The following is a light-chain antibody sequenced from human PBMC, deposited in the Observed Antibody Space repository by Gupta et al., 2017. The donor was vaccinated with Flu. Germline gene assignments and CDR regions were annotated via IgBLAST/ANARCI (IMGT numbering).Light chain of an antibody. J-gene: IGLJ3*02. CDR3: QSDDSSNHWV. Sequence: NFMLTQPHSVSESPGKTVTISCTRTSGSIANNFVQWYQQRPGSGPTTVIYEDTQRPSGVPDRFSGSIDSSSNSASLTISGLETEDEADYYCQSDDSSNHWVFGGGTKLTVL. CDR1: SGSIANNF. V-gene: IGLV6-57*03. CDR2: EDT.